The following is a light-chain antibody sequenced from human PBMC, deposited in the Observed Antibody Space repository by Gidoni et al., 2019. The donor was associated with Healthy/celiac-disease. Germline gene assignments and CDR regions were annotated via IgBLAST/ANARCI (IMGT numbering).Light chain of an antibody. CDR2: AAS. V-gene: IGKV1-9*01. Sequence: DSQLTQSPSFLSASVGDSVTITCWASQCIGSYLAWYQQKPGKAPKLLIYAASTLQSGVPSRFSGSGSGTDFTLTISSLQPEDFATYYCQQLNSYPPTFGQGTKVEIK. CDR3: QQLNSYPPT. CDR1: QCIGSY. J-gene: IGKJ1*01.